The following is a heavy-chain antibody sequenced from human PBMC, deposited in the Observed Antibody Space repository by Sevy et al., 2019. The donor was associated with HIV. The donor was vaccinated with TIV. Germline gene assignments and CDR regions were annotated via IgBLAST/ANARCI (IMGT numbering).Heavy chain of an antibody. CDR1: GFTFSSDS. CDR3: ARDRVGAMDY. Sequence: EGSLRLSCAASGFTFSSDSMNWVHQAPGKELEWVSYISSSSSTIYYADSVKGRFTISRDNAKNSLYLQMNSLRDEDTAVYYYARDRVGAMDYWGQGTLVTVSS. CDR2: ISSSSSTI. V-gene: IGHV3-48*02. D-gene: IGHD1-26*01. J-gene: IGHJ4*02.